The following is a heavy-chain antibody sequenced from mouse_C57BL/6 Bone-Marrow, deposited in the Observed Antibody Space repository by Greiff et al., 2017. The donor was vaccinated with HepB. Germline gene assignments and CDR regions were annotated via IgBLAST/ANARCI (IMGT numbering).Heavy chain of an antibody. J-gene: IGHJ2*01. CDR2: IYPGDGDT. Sequence: QVQLQQSGPELVKPGASVKISCKASGYAFSSSWMNWVKQRPGKGLEWIGRIYPGDGDTNYNGKFKGKATLTADKSSSTAYMQLSSLTSEDSAVYFCARGMIYYGFFDSWGQDTTLTVSS. V-gene: IGHV1-82*01. CDR3: ARGMIYYGFFDS. D-gene: IGHD2-2*01. CDR1: GYAFSSSW.